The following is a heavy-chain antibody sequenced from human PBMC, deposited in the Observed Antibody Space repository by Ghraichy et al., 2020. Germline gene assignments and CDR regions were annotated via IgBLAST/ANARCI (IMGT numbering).Heavy chain of an antibody. CDR2: ISYDGSNK. V-gene: IGHV3-30*04. CDR3: ARQYCRSTSCYTNYFYYYYGMDV. CDR1: GFTFSSYA. Sequence: GGSLRLSCAASGFTFSSYAMHWVRQAPGKGLEWVAVISYDGSNKYYADSVKGRFTNSRDNSKNTLYLQMNSLRAEDTAVYYCARQYCRSTSCYTNYFYYYYGMDVWGQGTTVTVSS. J-gene: IGHJ6*02. D-gene: IGHD2-2*02.